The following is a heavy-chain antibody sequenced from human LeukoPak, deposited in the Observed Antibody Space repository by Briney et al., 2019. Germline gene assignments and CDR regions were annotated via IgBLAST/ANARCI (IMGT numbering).Heavy chain of an antibody. D-gene: IGHD3-10*01. CDR1: GFTFDDYG. V-gene: IGHV3-30*02. CDR3: AKGGVRGVKDYYYYYMDV. Sequence: GGSLRLSCAASGFTFDDYGMSWVRQAPGKGLEWVAFIRYDGSDKYYADSVKGRFTISRDNSKNTLYLQMNSLRAEDTAVYYCAKGGVRGVKDYYYYYMDVWGKGTTVTVSS. CDR2: IRYDGSDK. J-gene: IGHJ6*03.